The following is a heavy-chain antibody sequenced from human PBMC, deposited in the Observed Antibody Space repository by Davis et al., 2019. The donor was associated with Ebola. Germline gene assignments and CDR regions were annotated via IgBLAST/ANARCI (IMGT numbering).Heavy chain of an antibody. Sequence: GESLKISCAASGFTFSDYYMSWIRQAPGKGLEWVSYISSSGSTIYYADSVKGRFTISRDNAKNSLYLQMNSLRAEDTAVYYCARRSYYDSSGYRGEYWGQGTLVTVSS. V-gene: IGHV3-11*01. CDR3: ARRSYYDSSGYRGEY. CDR1: GFTFSDYY. D-gene: IGHD3-22*01. J-gene: IGHJ4*02. CDR2: ISSSGSTI.